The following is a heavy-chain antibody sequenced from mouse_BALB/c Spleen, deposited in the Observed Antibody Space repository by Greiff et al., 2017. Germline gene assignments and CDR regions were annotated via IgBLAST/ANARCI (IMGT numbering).Heavy chain of an antibody. J-gene: IGHJ3*01. D-gene: IGHD2-4*01. V-gene: IGHV1S81*02. CDR2: INPSNGGT. CDR1: GYTFTSYY. CDR3: TTIYYDYGGFAY. Sequence: VQLQQPGAELVKPGASVKLSCKASGYTFTSYYMYWVKQRPGQGLEWIGGINPSNGGTNFNEKFKSKATLTVDKSSSTAYMQLSSLTSEDSAVYYCTTIYYDYGGFAYWGQGTLVTVSA.